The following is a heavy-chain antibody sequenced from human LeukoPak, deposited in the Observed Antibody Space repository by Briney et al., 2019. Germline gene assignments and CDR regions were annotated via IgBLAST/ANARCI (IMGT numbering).Heavy chain of an antibody. CDR1: GFTFSSYW. V-gene: IGHV3-7*01. CDR2: IKEDGSET. Sequence: GGSLRLSCAASGFTFSSYWMSWVRQAPGKGLEWVANIKEDGSETHYVDFAKGRFTISRDNAKNSLFLQVDNLRVEDTAIYYCSRSLNFWGQGTLVTVSP. J-gene: IGHJ4*02. CDR3: SRSLNF.